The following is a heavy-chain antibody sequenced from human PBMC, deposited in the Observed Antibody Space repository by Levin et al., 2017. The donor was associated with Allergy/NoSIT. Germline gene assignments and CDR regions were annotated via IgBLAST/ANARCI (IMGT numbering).Heavy chain of an antibody. J-gene: IGHJ6*02. CDR2: IYYSGST. D-gene: IGHD3-10*01. CDR3: ARDRRTLSVTRGVSTPWHYGLDV. Sequence: SCTVSGGSIKSGDSYWSWIRQSPGKGLEWIGNIYYSGSTNSNPSLKSRLLISIDTSQNQISLKMTSVTAADTAVYYCARDRRTLSVTRGVSTPWHYGLDVWGQGTTVTVSS. CDR1: GGSIKSGDSY. V-gene: IGHV4-30-4*01.